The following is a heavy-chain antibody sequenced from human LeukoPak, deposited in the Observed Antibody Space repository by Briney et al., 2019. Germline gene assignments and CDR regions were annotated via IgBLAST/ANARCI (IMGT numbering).Heavy chain of an antibody. CDR1: GFTFSSYS. CDR2: ISSSSSTI. CDR3: ARDMYSSASDAFDI. V-gene: IGHV3-48*01. D-gene: IGHD6-25*01. Sequence: PGGSLRLSCAASGFTFSSYSMNWVRQAPGKGLEWVSYISSSSSTIYYADSVKGRFTISRDNAKNSPYLQMNSLRAEDTAVYYCARDMYSSASDAFDIWGQGTMVTVSS. J-gene: IGHJ3*02.